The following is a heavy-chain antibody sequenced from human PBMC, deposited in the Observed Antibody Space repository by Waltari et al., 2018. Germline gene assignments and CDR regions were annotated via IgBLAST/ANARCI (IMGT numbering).Heavy chain of an antibody. V-gene: IGHV4-38-2*01. CDR3: ASGYYDTGPPDAFDI. CDR1: GYSISSGYY. Sequence: QVQLQESGPGLVKPSETLSLTCAVSGYSISSGYYWGWIRQPPGKGLEWIGSIYHSGSTYYNPSLKSRVTISVDTSKNQFSLKLSPVTAADTAVYYCASGYYDTGPPDAFDIWGQGTMVTVSS. J-gene: IGHJ3*02. D-gene: IGHD3-22*01. CDR2: IYHSGST.